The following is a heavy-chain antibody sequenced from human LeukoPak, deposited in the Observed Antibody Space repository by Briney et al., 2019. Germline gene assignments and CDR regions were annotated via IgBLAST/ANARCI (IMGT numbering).Heavy chain of an antibody. CDR2: IYTSGST. J-gene: IGHJ4*02. Sequence: PSETLSLACTVSGASISSYYWTWIRQPAGKGLEWIGRIYTSGSTNYNPSLKSRVAMSVDTSKNQFSLKLSSVTAADTAVYYCARLSADSSSSRGFDYWGQGTLVTVSS. CDR3: ARLSADSSSSRGFDY. D-gene: IGHD2-2*01. CDR1: GASISSYY. V-gene: IGHV4-4*07.